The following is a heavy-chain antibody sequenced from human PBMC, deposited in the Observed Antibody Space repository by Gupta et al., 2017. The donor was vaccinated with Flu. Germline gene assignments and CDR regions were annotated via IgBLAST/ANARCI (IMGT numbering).Heavy chain of an antibody. J-gene: IGHJ5*02. CDR3: ARGVSWVDP. CDR2: IIHGRGT. Sequence: QVQLQQWGAGLLRPSAPLSLTCGVYSGSFSGYSWSWIRQPPGKGLEWIGEIIHGRGTNFNPSLKSRVSISVDTSKNQFSLKMTSLTAADTAVYYCARGVSWVDPGGQGTLVTVSS. CDR1: SGSFSGYS. V-gene: IGHV4-34*01.